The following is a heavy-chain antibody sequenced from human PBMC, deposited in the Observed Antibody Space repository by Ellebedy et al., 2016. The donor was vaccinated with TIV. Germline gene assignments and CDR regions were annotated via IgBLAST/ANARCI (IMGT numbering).Heavy chain of an antibody. CDR1: GFTFSTYA. CDR2: LTTGGVT. Sequence: GESLKISCVVSGFTFSTYAMRWFRQAPGKGLEWVSSLTTGGVTFYAESVKDRFTISRDSSKNTLYLQMNSLRVEDTAVYYCAKDRTPGDGYWVFDFWGQGTLVTVST. D-gene: IGHD5-18*01. CDR3: AKDRTPGDGYWVFDF. J-gene: IGHJ4*02. V-gene: IGHV3-23*01.